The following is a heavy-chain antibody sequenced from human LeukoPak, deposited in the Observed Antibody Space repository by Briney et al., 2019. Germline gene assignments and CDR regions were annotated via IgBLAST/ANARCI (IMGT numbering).Heavy chain of an antibody. CDR2: IYYIGST. D-gene: IGHD5-18*01. J-gene: IGHJ4*02. CDR3: ARHVWLQPFDY. V-gene: IGHV4-59*08. Sequence: SETLSLTCSVSGGSMNSYYWSWIRQSPGKGLEWIGYIYYIGSTNYNPSLKSRVTISVDTSKNQFSLKLSSVIAADTAVYYCARHVWLQPFDYWGQGTLVTVSS. CDR1: GGSMNSYY.